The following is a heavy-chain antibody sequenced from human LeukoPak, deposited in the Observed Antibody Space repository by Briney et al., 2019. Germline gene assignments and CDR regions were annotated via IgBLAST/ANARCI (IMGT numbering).Heavy chain of an antibody. CDR1: GYTFTGYY. CDR3: ARDSWNDGHYYYYMDV. D-gene: IGHD1-1*01. J-gene: IGHJ6*03. V-gene: IGHV1-2*02. Sequence: ASAKVSCKASGYTFTGYYMHWVRQAPGQGLEWMGWINPNSGGTNYAQKFQGRVTMTRDTSISTAYMELSRLRSDDTAVYYCARDSWNDGHYYYYMDVWGKGTTVTVSS. CDR2: INPNSGGT.